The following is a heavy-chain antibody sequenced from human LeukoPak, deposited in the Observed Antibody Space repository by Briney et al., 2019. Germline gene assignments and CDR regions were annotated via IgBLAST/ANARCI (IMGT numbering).Heavy chain of an antibody. CDR1: GFTFSSYS. V-gene: IGHV3-21*01. D-gene: IGHD2-2*01. J-gene: IGHJ4*02. Sequence: GGSLRLSCAASGFTFSSYSMNWVRQAPGKGLEWVSSISSSSSYIYYADSVKGRFTISRDNAKNSLYLQMNSLRAEDTAVYYRARDCQYCSSTSHFDFWGQGTLVTVSS. CDR3: ARDCQYCSSTSHFDF. CDR2: ISSSSSYI.